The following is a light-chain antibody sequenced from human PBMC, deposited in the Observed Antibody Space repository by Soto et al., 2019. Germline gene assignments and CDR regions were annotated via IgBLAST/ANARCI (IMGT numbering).Light chain of an antibody. CDR3: QQANLFPLT. Sequence: DIHMTQSPSSVSSSVGDIVAITCRAVQDIGTWLAWYQQKPGKAPNLLIFRSSSLHSGVPSRFGGSGSGTDFTLTISNLQPEDSGTYYCQQANLFPLTFGGGTKVEVK. CDR2: RSS. V-gene: IGKV1-12*01. J-gene: IGKJ4*01. CDR1: QDIGTW.